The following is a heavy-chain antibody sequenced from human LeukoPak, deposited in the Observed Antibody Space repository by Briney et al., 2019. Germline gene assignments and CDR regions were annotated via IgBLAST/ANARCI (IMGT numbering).Heavy chain of an antibody. D-gene: IGHD3-16*01. CDR2: INHSGST. Sequence: PSETLSLTCAVYGGSFSGYYWSWIRQPPGKGLEWIGEINHSGSTNYNPSLKSRVTISVDTSKNQFSLKLSSVTAADTAVYYCARGIGRGFWGRGSAGPNWFDPWGQGTLVTVSS. V-gene: IGHV4-34*01. CDR1: GGSFSGYY. J-gene: IGHJ5*02. CDR3: ARGIGRGFWGRGSAGPNWFDP.